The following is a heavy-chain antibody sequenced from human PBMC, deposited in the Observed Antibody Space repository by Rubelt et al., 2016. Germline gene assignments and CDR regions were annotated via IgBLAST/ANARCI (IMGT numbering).Heavy chain of an antibody. CDR1: GGSINTIDSY. Sequence: QLQLQESGPGLLKSSETLSLTCAVSGGSINTIDSYWGWIRQPPGKGLESIGNIFYSGSTYYNPSLKSRVTIAMDTSKNKFSLRLSTGTAAYTAVYYCARRKYGDYTDSWGQGTLVIVSS. J-gene: IGHJ4*02. CDR3: ARRKYGDYTDS. D-gene: IGHD4-17*01. V-gene: IGHV4-39*07. CDR2: IFYSGST.